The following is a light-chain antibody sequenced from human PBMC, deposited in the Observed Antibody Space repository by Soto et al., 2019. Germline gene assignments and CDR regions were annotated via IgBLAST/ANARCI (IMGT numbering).Light chain of an antibody. J-gene: IGLJ1*01. CDR1: NSNIGAGYD. CDR2: GNS. V-gene: IGLV1-40*01. Sequence: QSALTQPPSVSGAPGQRGTISCTGSNSNIGAGYDVHWYQLLPGTAPKLLIYGNSNRPSGVPDRFSGSKSGTSASLAITGLQAEDEADYYCQSYDTSLSALYVFGTGTKVTVL. CDR3: QSYDTSLSALYV.